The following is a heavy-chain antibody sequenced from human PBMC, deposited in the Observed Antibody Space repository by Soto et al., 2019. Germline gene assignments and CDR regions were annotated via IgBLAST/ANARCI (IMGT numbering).Heavy chain of an antibody. CDR1: GGTFSSYA. CDR3: AAGVGATTDYYYYYGMDV. J-gene: IGHJ6*02. D-gene: IGHD1-26*01. CDR2: IIPILGTA. Sequence: SVKVSCKASGGTFSSYAISWVRQAPGQGLEWMGGIIPILGTANYAQKFQGRVTITADESTSTAYMGLSSLRSEDTAVYYCAAGVGATTDYYYYYGMDVWGQGTTVTVSS. V-gene: IGHV1-69*13.